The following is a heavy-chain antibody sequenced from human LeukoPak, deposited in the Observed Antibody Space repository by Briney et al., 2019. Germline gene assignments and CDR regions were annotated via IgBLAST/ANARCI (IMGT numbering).Heavy chain of an antibody. CDR1: GGSISSSSYY. D-gene: IGHD3-22*01. CDR2: IYYSGST. V-gene: IGHV4-31*03. Sequence: SETLSLTCTFSGGSISSSSYYWSWIRQHPGKGLEWIGYIYYSGSTYYNPSLKSRVTISVDTSKNQFSLKLSSVTAADTAVYYCASNYDSSGYRFDYWGQGTLVTVSS. CDR3: ASNYDSSGYRFDY. J-gene: IGHJ4*02.